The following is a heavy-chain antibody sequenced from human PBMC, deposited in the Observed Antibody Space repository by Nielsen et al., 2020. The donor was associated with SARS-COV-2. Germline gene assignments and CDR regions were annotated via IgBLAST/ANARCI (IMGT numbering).Heavy chain of an antibody. CDR1: GYTFTGYY. J-gene: IGHJ6*02. CDR3: ARGRIAVAGTGGMDV. D-gene: IGHD6-19*01. CDR2: INPNSGGT. Sequence: ASVKVSCKASGYTFTGYYMHWVRQAPGQGLEWMGRINPNSGGTNYAQKFQGRVTMTRDTSISTAYMELSRLRSDDTAVYYCARGRIAVAGTGGMDVWGQGTTVTVSS. V-gene: IGHV1-2*06.